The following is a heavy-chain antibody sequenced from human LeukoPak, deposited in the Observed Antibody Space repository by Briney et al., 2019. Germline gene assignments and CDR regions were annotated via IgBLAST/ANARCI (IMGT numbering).Heavy chain of an antibody. CDR3: ARGGYGSGSYYNWFDP. D-gene: IGHD3-10*01. Sequence: ASVKVSCKASGYTFTGYYMHWVRQAPGQGLEWMGWINPNSGGTNYAQKFQGRVTMTRDTSISTAYMELSRLRSDDTAVYYCARGGYGSGSYYNWFDPWGQGTLVTVSS. V-gene: IGHV1-2*02. CDR1: GYTFTGYY. J-gene: IGHJ5*02. CDR2: INPNSGGT.